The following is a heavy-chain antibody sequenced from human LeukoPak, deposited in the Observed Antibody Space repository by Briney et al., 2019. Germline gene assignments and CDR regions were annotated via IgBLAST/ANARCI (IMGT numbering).Heavy chain of an antibody. CDR2: IYYSGST. J-gene: IGHJ3*02. Sequence: SETLSLTCTVSGGSISSYYWSWIRQPPGKGLEWIGYIYYSGSTNYNPSLKSRVTISVDTSKNQFSLKLSSVTAADTAVCYCAREMGYRAFDIWGQGTMVTVSS. CDR3: AREMGYRAFDI. V-gene: IGHV4-59*01. D-gene: IGHD2-15*01. CDR1: GGSISSYY.